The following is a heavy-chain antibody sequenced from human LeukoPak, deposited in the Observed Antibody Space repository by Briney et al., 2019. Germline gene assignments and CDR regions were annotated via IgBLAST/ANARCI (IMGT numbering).Heavy chain of an antibody. V-gene: IGHV4-61*08. D-gene: IGHD1-20*01. J-gene: IGHJ3*02. CDR3: ARELTGTYAFDI. CDR1: GGSISSGGYY. Sequence: SQTLSLTCTVSGGSISSGGYYWSWIRQPPGKGLEWIGYIYYSGSTNYNPSLKSRVTISVDTSKNQFSLKLSSVTAADTAVYYCARELTGTYAFDIWGQGTMVTVSS. CDR2: IYYSGST.